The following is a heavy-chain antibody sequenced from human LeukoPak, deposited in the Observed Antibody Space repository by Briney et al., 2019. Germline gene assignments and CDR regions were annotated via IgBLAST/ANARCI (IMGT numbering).Heavy chain of an antibody. D-gene: IGHD3-3*01. CDR3: ARVTPYDFWSGETLGIVDY. CDR1: GFTFSSYS. V-gene: IGHV3-21*01. Sequence: GGSLRLSCAASGFTFSSYSVNWVRQAPGKGLEWVSSISSSSSYIYYADSVKGRFTISRDNAKNSLYLQMNSLRAEDTAVYYCARVTPYDFWSGETLGIVDYWGQGTLVTVSS. J-gene: IGHJ4*02. CDR2: ISSSSSYI.